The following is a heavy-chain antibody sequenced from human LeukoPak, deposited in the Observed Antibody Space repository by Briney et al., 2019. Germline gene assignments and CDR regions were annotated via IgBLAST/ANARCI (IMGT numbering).Heavy chain of an antibody. Sequence: ASVKVSCKASGYTFTGYYMHWVRQAPGQWLEWMGRINPNNGATNYAQKLQGRVTITGDTSISTAYMELSSLRSDDTAVYYCTRETGSYHGNDYWGQGTLVTVSS. V-gene: IGHV1-2*06. CDR1: GYTFTGYY. CDR2: INPNNGAT. CDR3: TRETGSYHGNDY. J-gene: IGHJ4*02. D-gene: IGHD1-26*01.